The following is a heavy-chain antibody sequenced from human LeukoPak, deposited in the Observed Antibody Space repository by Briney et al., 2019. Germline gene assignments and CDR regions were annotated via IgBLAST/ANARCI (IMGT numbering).Heavy chain of an antibody. D-gene: IGHD3-9*01. CDR3: AREAYYDILTGYYGY. CDR1: GFTFSDYY. J-gene: IGHJ4*02. V-gene: IGHV3-11*01. Sequence: GGSLRLSCAASGFTFSDYYMSWIRQAPGKGLEWVSYISSSGSTIYYADSVKGRFTISRGNAKNSLYLQMNSLRAEDTAVYYCAREAYYDILTGYYGYWGQGTLVTVSS. CDR2: ISSSGSTI.